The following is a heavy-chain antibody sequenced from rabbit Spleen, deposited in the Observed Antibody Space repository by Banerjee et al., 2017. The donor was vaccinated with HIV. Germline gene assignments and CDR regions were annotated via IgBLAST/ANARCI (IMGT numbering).Heavy chain of an antibody. Sequence: QEQLEESGGGLVKPEGSLTLTCTASGFDFSTYYYMCWVRQAPGKGLEWIACIYTGNSGSAYYASWAKGRFTISKTSSTTVTLQLNSLTAADTATYFCARTASTAGYGGYFNLWGPGTLVTVS. CDR1: GFDFSTYYY. J-gene: IGHJ4*01. V-gene: IGHV1S45*01. CDR3: ARTASTAGYGGYFNL. CDR2: IYTGNSGSA. D-gene: IGHD1-1*01.